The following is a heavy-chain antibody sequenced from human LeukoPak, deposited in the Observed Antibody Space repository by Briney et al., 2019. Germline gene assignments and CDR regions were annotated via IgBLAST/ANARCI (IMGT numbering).Heavy chain of an antibody. V-gene: IGHV3-23*01. J-gene: IGHJ3*02. CDR2: ISGSGGST. D-gene: IGHD3-16*01. CDR3: AKDRIMITFGALEGDAFDI. Sequence: PGGSLRLSCAASGFTFSSYAMSWVRQAPGKGLEWVSAISGSGGSTYYADSVKGRFTISRDNSKNTLYLQMNSLRAEDTAVYYCAKDRIMITFGALEGDAFDIWGQGTMATVSS. CDR1: GFTFSSYA.